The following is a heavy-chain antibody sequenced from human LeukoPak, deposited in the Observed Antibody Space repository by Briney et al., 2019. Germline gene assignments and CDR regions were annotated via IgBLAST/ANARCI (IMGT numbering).Heavy chain of an antibody. CDR2: INSDGSST. V-gene: IGHV3-74*01. CDR1: GFTFSSYW. J-gene: IGHJ4*02. Sequence: GGSLRLSCAASGFTFSSYWMHWVRQAPGKGLVWVSRINSDGSSTSYADSVKGRFTISRDNSKNTLYLQMNSLRAEDTAVYYCARDNARGYSYGTFDYWGQGTLVTVSS. CDR3: ARDNARGYSYGTFDY. D-gene: IGHD5-18*01.